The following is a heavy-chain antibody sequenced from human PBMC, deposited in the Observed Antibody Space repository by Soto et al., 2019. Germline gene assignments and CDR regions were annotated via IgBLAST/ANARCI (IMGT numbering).Heavy chain of an antibody. CDR2: ISHDGSNK. D-gene: IGHD6-19*01. J-gene: IGHJ4*02. CDR3: ARVSIAVAGIAYYFDY. CDR1: GFSFSSCA. V-gene: IGHV3-30-3*01. Sequence: QVQLVESGGGVVQPGRSLRLSCAASGFSFSSCAMHWVRQAPGKGLEWVAVISHDGSNKYYAYSVKGRFTISRDNSKNTLYLQMNSLRPEDTAVYYCARVSIAVAGIAYYFDYWGQGTLVTVSS.